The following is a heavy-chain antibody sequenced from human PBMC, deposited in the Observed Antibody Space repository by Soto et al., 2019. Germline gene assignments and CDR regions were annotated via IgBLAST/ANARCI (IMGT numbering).Heavy chain of an antibody. CDR3: ARAGYCSGGSCYLGAFEI. CDR1: GFTFSSYA. J-gene: IGHJ3*02. D-gene: IGHD2-15*01. V-gene: IGHV3-64*01. CDR2: ISGNGGST. Sequence: EVQLVESGGGLVQPGGSLRLSCAASGFTFSSYAMHWVRQAPGKGLEYVSAISGNGGSTYYANSVNGRFSISRDNSKNTLYLQMGSLRADDMAVYYCARAGYCSGGSCYLGAFEIWGQGTMVTVSS.